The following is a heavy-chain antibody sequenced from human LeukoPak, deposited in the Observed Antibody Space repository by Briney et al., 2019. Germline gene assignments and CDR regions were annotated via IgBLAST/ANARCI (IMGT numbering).Heavy chain of an antibody. CDR2: IKQDGSEK. CDR1: GFTFSSYW. J-gene: IGHJ4*02. V-gene: IGHV3-7*01. Sequence: GGSLRLSCAASGFTFSSYWMSWVRQAPGKGLEWVANIKQDGSEKYYVDSVKGRFTISRDNAKNSLYLQMNSLRAEDTAVYYCARDSPDIVVVVAATSPFDYWGQGTLVTVSS. D-gene: IGHD2-15*01. CDR3: ARDSPDIVVVVAATSPFDY.